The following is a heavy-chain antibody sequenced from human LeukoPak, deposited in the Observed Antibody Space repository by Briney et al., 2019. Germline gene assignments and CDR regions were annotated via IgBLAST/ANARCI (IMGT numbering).Heavy chain of an antibody. V-gene: IGHV1-2*02. D-gene: IGHD6-13*01. Sequence: ASVKVSCKASGYTVTDFYLHWLRQAPGQWLEFMGWMHPHSGATFYAPAFEGRVSMTTDTSVNTAYLEVNRLTSNDTAVYYCAKGVARRSNFWYHRFDPWGQGTLVTVSS. J-gene: IGHJ5*02. CDR1: GYTVTDFY. CDR2: MHPHSGAT. CDR3: AKGVARRSNFWYHRFDP.